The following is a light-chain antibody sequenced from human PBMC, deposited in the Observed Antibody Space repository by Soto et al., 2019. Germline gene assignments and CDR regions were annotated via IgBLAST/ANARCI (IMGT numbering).Light chain of an antibody. CDR2: SAS. CDR3: QQSYSTPPYT. CDR1: QSISND. Sequence: DIQLTQSPSSLSASVGDRATITCRASQSISNDLYCYQQKPGKAPKLLIYSASSLQGGVPARFSGSASWLDFTLTISSLQPEDFATYCWQQSYSTPPYTFGQGIRLVIK. V-gene: IGKV1-39*01. J-gene: IGKJ2*01.